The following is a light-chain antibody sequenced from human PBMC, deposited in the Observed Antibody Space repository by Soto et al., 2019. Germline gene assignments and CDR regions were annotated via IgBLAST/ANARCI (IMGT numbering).Light chain of an antibody. Sequence: SYELTQPPSVSVSPGQTARSTCSGDALPKQYAYWYQQKPGQAPVLVIYKDSERPSGIPERFSGSSSGTTVTLTISGVQAEDEADYYCQSADSSGTVVFVGGTKLTVL. CDR1: ALPKQY. CDR3: QSADSSGTVV. CDR2: KDS. V-gene: IGLV3-25*03. J-gene: IGLJ2*01.